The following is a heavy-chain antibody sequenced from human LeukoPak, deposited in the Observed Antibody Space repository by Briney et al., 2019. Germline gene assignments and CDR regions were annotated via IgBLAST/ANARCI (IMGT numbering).Heavy chain of an antibody. CDR3: AREAGRWSGAYYYYMDV. V-gene: IGHV4-61*02. J-gene: IGHJ6*03. CDR1: GGSISSSSYY. CDR2: IYTSGST. D-gene: IGHD1-1*01. Sequence: SETLSLTCIVSGGSISSSSYYWGWIRQPAGKGLEWIGRIYTSGSTNYNPSLKSRVTISVDTSKNQFSLKLSSVTAADTAVYYCAREAGRWSGAYYYYMDVWGKGTTVTISS.